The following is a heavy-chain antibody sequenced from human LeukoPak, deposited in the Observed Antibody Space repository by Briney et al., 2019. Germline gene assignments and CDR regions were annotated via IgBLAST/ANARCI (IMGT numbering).Heavy chain of an antibody. Sequence: GGSLRLSCVASGFSFSSHVMNWVRQAPGKGLEWVASINSGSSYVSYADSVKGRFTISRDNAKNSLYLQMNSLRVEDTAVYYCTRRTASDYWGQGSLVTVSS. CDR2: INSGSSYV. J-gene: IGHJ4*02. D-gene: IGHD5-18*01. CDR1: GFSFSSHV. V-gene: IGHV3-21*01. CDR3: TRRTASDY.